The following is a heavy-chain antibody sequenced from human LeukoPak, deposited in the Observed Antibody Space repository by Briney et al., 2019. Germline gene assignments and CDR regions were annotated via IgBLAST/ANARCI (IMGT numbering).Heavy chain of an antibody. V-gene: IGHV1-2*06. Sequence: ASVKVSCKASGYTFTGYYMHWVRQAPGQGLGWMGRINPNSGGTNYAQKFQGRVTMTRDTSISTAYMELSRLRSDDTAVYYCAIARVTMIVVVTLRYWGQGTLVTVSS. CDR1: GYTFTGYY. CDR3: AIARVTMIVVVTLRY. CDR2: INPNSGGT. J-gene: IGHJ4*02. D-gene: IGHD3-22*01.